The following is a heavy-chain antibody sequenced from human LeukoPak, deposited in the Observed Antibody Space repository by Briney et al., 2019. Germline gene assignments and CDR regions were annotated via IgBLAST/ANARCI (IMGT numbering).Heavy chain of an antibody. CDR3: ARDYYDSSGYYYWFDP. CDR1: GFTVSSNY. V-gene: IGHV3-66*01. J-gene: IGHJ5*02. CDR2: IYSGGST. Sequence: GRSPRLSCAASGFTVSSNYMSWVRQAPGKGLEWVSVIYSGGSTYYADSVKGRFTISRDNSKNTLYLQMNSLRAEDTAVYYCARDYYDSSGYYYWFDPWGQGTLVTVSS. D-gene: IGHD3-22*01.